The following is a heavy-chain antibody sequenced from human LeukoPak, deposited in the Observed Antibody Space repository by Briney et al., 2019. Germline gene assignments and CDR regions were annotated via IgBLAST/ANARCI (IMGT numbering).Heavy chain of an antibody. D-gene: IGHD5-24*01. J-gene: IGHJ6*03. CDR3: ASLGYNEANSVSYYYMDV. CDR2: ICYDGSNK. CDR1: GFTXSSYG. V-gene: IGHV3-33*01. Sequence: PGRXXXXSCAAXGFTXSSYGMHWVRQAPGKGLEGVAVICYDGSNKYYADSVKGRFTISRDNYKNTLYLQMNRLRAEDTAVYYCASLGYNEANSVSYYYMDVWGKGTTVTVSS.